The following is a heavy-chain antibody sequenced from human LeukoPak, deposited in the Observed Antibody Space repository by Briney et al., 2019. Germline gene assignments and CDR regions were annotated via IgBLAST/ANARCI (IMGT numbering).Heavy chain of an antibody. J-gene: IGHJ4*02. V-gene: IGHV4-34*01. CDR2: INHSGST. Sequence: SETLSLTCAVYGGSFSGYYWSWIRQPPGKGLEWIGEINHSGSTNYNPSLKSRVTISVDTSKNQFSLKLSSVTAADTAVYYCARGVRLRYYDSWSGYYYFDYWGQGTLVTVSS. CDR3: ARGVRLRYYDSWSGYYYFDY. D-gene: IGHD3-3*01. CDR1: GGSFSGYY.